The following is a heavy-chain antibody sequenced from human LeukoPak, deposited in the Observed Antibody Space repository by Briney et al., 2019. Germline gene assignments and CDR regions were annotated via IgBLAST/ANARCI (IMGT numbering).Heavy chain of an antibody. J-gene: IGHJ4*02. CDR2: IKQDGSEK. D-gene: IGHD3-3*01. V-gene: IGHV3-7*01. Sequence: PGGSLRLSCAASGFTFSSYWMSWVRQAPGKGLEWVANIKQDGSEKYYVDSVKGRFTISRDNAKNPLYLQMNSLRAEDTAVYYCARTVPITIFGSFDYWGQGTLVTVSS. CDR1: GFTFSSYW. CDR3: ARTVPITIFGSFDY.